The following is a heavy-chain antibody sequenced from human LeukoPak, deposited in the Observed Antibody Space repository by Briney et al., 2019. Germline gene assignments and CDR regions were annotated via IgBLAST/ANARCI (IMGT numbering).Heavy chain of an antibody. J-gene: IGHJ4*02. CDR1: GFTVSSNY. V-gene: IGHV3-66*01. D-gene: IGHD7-27*01. Sequence: GGSLRLSCAASGFTVSSNYMSWVRQAPGKGLEWVSVIYSGGSTYYADSVKGRFTISRDNAKNSLYLQMNSLRAEDTAVYYCARDRRTGFDYWGQGTLVTVSS. CDR3: ARDRRTGFDY. CDR2: IYSGGST.